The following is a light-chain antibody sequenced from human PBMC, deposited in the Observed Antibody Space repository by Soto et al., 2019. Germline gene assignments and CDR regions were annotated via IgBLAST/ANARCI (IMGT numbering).Light chain of an antibody. CDR3: SSYAGSYTVL. CDR2: DVS. CDR1: SSDVGGYNY. J-gene: IGLJ2*01. V-gene: IGLV2-11*01. Sequence: QSALTQPRSVSGSPGQSVTISCTGTSSDVGGYNYVSWYQQHPGKAPKLMIYDVSKRPSGVPDRFSGSKSGNTASLTISGLKAEDEADYYCSSYAGSYTVLFGGGTKLTVL.